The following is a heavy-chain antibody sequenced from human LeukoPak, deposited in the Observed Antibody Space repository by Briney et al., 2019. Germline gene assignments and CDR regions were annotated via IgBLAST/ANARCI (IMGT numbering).Heavy chain of an antibody. Sequence: SETLSLTCAVSGGSISSGGYSWSWIRQPPGKGLEWIGYIYHTGNTYYTPSLKSRVTISVDRSKNQFSLQLSSVTPEDTAVYYCARGEWKLLSHYWYFDLWGRGTLVTVSS. J-gene: IGHJ2*01. D-gene: IGHD1-26*01. CDR3: ARGEWKLLSHYWYFDL. V-gene: IGHV4-30-2*01. CDR1: GGSISSGGYS. CDR2: IYHTGNT.